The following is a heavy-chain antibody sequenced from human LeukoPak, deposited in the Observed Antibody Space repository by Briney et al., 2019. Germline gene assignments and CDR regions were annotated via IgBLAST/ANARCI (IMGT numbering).Heavy chain of an antibody. J-gene: IGHJ5*02. D-gene: IGHD2-2*01. CDR1: GGSFSGYY. CDR3: AGCSNTSENPPEYPSLFHP. Sequence: SETLSLTCAVYGGSFSGYYWSWIRQPPGKGLEWIGEINHSGSTNYNPSLKSRVTISVDTSKNQFSLKLSSVTAADTAVYYCAGCSNTSENPPEYPSLFHPWGQGTLVTVSS. V-gene: IGHV4-34*01. CDR2: INHSGST.